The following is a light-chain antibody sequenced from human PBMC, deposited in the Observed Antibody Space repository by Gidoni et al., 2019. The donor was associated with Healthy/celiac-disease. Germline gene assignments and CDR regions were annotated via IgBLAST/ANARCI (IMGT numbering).Light chain of an antibody. CDR1: SSDVGGYNY. CDR3: CSYAGSYTLV. Sequence: HSAPTQPRSVSGSPGQSVTISCTGTSSDVGGYNYVSWYQQHPGKAPKPMIYDVSKRPSGVPDRFSGSKSGNTASLTISGLQAEDEADYYCCSYAGSYTLVFGGGTKLTVL. V-gene: IGLV2-11*01. CDR2: DVS. J-gene: IGLJ3*02.